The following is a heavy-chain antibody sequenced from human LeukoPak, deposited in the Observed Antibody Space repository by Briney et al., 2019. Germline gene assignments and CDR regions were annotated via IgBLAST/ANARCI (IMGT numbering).Heavy chain of an antibody. J-gene: IGHJ4*02. CDR1: GFIFRTYN. D-gene: IGHD3-22*01. V-gene: IGHV3-64D*06. CDR2: ISSNGVNT. Sequence: GGSLRLSCSASGFIFRTYNMHWVRQAPGKGMEYVSAISSNGVNTYYATSVKGRFTISRDNSKNTLFLHMSSLRAEDTAVYYCVSRDDSSGYYYAYWGQGTLVIVSS. CDR3: VSRDDSSGYYYAY.